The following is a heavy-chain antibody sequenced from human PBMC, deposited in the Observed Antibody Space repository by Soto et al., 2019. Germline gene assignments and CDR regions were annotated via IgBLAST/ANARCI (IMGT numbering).Heavy chain of an antibody. Sequence: AGGSLRLSCAASGFNFNNFGMNWFRQAPGKGLEWVSSIRTSSSYIYYADSVKGRFTISRDNAKKSLYLEMNRLGVEDTAVYYCARDRAPFCGGDCGLVDVWGQGTSVTVSS. CDR1: GFNFNNFG. J-gene: IGHJ6*02. V-gene: IGHV3-21*01. CDR2: IRTSSSYI. CDR3: ARDRAPFCGGDCGLVDV. D-gene: IGHD2-21*02.